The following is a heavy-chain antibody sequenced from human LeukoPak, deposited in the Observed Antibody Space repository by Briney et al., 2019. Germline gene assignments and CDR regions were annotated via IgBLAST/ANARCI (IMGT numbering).Heavy chain of an antibody. CDR3: ARRDITMIDYAFDI. CDR1: GGSISNYY. J-gene: IGHJ3*02. V-gene: IGHV4-59*08. D-gene: IGHD3-22*01. CDR2: IYYSGST. Sequence: SETLSLTCTVSGGSISNYYWSWIRQPPGKGLEWIGYIYYSGSTNYNPSLKSRVTISVDTSKNQFSLKLSSVTAADTAVYYCARRDITMIDYAFDIWGQGTMVTVSS.